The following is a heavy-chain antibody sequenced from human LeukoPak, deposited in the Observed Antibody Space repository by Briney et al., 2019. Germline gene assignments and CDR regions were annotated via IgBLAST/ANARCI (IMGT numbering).Heavy chain of an antibody. CDR1: GGSITSYY. Sequence: PSETLSLTCTVSGGSITSYYWSWIRQPPGKGLEWIGYIYTSGSTYNPSLKSRVSISVDTSENQFSLKLSSVTAADTAVYYCARHGRDYDILTGYYKLGWLDPWGQGTLVTVSS. D-gene: IGHD3-9*01. CDR2: IYTSGST. CDR3: ARHGRDYDILTGYYKLGWLDP. J-gene: IGHJ5*02. V-gene: IGHV4-4*09.